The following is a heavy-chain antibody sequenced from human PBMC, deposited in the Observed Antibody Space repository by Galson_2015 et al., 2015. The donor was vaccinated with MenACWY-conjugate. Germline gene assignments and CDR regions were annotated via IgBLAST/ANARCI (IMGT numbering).Heavy chain of an antibody. V-gene: IGHV4-59*01. CDR1: GGSISSYY. Sequence: SEPLSLTCTVSGGSISSYYWSWIRQPPGKGLEWIGYIYYSGSTNYNPSLKSRVTISVDTSKNQFSLKLSSVTAADTAVYYCARGGRVVVVAANFDYWGQGTLVTVSS. J-gene: IGHJ4*02. D-gene: IGHD2-15*01. CDR3: ARGGRVVVVAANFDY. CDR2: IYYSGST.